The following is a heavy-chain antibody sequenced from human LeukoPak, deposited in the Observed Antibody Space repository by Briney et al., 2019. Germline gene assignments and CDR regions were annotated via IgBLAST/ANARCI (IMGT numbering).Heavy chain of an antibody. CDR1: GFTFSDYY. D-gene: IGHD4-11*01. V-gene: IGHV3-11*01. CDR3: ARLSNPTGSHYYYMDV. CDR2: ISSSGSTI. J-gene: IGHJ6*03. Sequence: GGSLRLSSAASGFTFSDYYMSWIRQAPGKGLEWVSYISSSGSTISYADSVKGRFTISRDNAKNSLYLQMNSLRAEDTALYYCARLSNPTGSHYYYMDVWGQGTTVTVSS.